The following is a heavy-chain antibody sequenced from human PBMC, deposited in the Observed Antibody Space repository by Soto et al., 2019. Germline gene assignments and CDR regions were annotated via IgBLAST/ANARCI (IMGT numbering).Heavy chain of an antibody. CDR3: AKGLDSGTYTDLDY. V-gene: IGHV3-23*01. Sequence: EVQLLESGGDLVQPGGSLRLSCAASGFTLSNYVMTWGRQAPGKGLEWVSSISHSGGSTYYADSVKARFTISRDISNNTLHLQMNGLRADDTAVYYCAKGLDSGTYTDLDYWGQGALVTVAS. CDR2: ISHSGGST. J-gene: IGHJ4*02. D-gene: IGHD2-2*02. CDR1: GFTLSNYV.